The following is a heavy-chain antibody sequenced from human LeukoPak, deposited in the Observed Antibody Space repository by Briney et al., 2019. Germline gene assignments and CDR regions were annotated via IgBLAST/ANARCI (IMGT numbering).Heavy chain of an antibody. CDR3: ARENYYASGSYSYWYFDL. J-gene: IGHJ2*01. CDR2: ISSTSRSSYI. Sequence: PGGSLRLSCAASGFSFSSYSMNWVRQAPGKGLEWVSSISSTSRSSYIFYAESVKGRFTISRDNTKNSLYLQMNSLRAEDTAVYYCARENYYASGSYSYWYFDLWSRGTLVTVSS. D-gene: IGHD3-10*01. V-gene: IGHV3-21*01. CDR1: GFSFSSYS.